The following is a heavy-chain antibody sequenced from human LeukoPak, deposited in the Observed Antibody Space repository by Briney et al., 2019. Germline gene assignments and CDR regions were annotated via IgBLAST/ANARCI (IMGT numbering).Heavy chain of an antibody. CDR2: IEGDGNRI. J-gene: IGHJ6*02. CDR3: ANDSPYYGMDV. CDR1: GFTLSAYW. Sequence: GGSLRLSCAASGFTLSAYWMHWVRQAPGKGLMWVSRIEGDGNRITYADSVKGRFTISRDNAKNTLYLQMSGLRVEDTAVYHCANDSPYYGMDVWGQGTTVTVSS. V-gene: IGHV3-74*01. D-gene: IGHD3-3*01.